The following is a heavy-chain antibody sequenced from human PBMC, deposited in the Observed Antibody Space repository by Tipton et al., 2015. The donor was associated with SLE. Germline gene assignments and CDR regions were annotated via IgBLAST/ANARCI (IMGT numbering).Heavy chain of an antibody. CDR2: MNPNSGNT. V-gene: IGHV1-8*03. D-gene: IGHD5/OR15-5a*01. J-gene: IGHJ6*02. CDR1: GYTFTSYD. Sequence: QMQLVQSGAEVKKPGASVKVSCKASGYTFTSYDINWVRQATGQGLEWMGWMNPNSGNTGYAQKFQGRVTITRNTSISTAYMELSSLRSDDTAVYCCARWVYGGAYYYYGMDVWGQGTTVTVSS. CDR3: ARWVYGGAYYYYGMDV.